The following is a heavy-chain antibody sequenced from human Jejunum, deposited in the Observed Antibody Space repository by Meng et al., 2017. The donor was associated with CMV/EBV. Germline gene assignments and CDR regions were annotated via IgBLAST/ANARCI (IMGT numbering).Heavy chain of an antibody. V-gene: IGHV1-18*01. CDR3: ARFYCSSTSCPHVLFDY. CDR2: ISAYNGNT. D-gene: IGHD2-2*01. CDR1: GFIFTSYA. J-gene: IGHJ4*02. Sequence: QVQLGQSGVEGKKPGASVKVSCEASGFIFTSYAISWVRQAPGQGLQYMGWISAYNGNTNYAQELQGRVTMTTDTSTSTAYMELRSLRFDDTAVYYCARFYCSSTSCPHVLFDYWGQGTLVTVSS.